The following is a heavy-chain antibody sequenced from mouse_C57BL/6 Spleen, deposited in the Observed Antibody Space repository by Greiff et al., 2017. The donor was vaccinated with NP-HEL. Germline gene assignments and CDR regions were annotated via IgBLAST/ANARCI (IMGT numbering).Heavy chain of an antibody. Sequence: QVQLKESGAELVRPGASVKMSCKASGYTFTSYNMHWVKQTPRQGLEWIGAIYPGNGDTSYNQKFKGKATLTVDKSSSTAYMQLSSLTSEDSAVYFCARRSRGDGYFDVWGTGTTVTVSS. CDR1: GYTFTSYN. CDR2: IYPGNGDT. J-gene: IGHJ1*03. V-gene: IGHV1-12*01. CDR3: ARRSRGDGYFDV. D-gene: IGHD6-2*01.